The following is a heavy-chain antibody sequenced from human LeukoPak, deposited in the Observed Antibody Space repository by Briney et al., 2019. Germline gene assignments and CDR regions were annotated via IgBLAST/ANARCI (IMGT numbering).Heavy chain of an antibody. CDR3: ARDLLWLRDDAFDI. J-gene: IGHJ3*02. Sequence: ASVTVSCKASGYTFTGYYMHWVRQAPGQGLEWMGWINPNSGGTNYAQKFQGRVTMTRDTSISTAYMELSRLRSDDTAVYYCARDLLWLRDDAFDIWGQGTMVTVSS. D-gene: IGHD5-18*01. CDR2: INPNSGGT. CDR1: GYTFTGYY. V-gene: IGHV1-2*02.